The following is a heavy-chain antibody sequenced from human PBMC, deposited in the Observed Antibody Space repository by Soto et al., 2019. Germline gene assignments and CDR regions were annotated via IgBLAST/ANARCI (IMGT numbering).Heavy chain of an antibody. D-gene: IGHD6-6*01. V-gene: IGHV1-69*13. CDR1: GYTFTGYY. Sequence: SVKVSCKASGYTFTGYYMHWVRQAPGQGLEWMGGIIPIFGTANYAQKFQGRVTITADESTSTAYMELSSLRSEDTAVYYCASSAARPLYYYGMDVWGQGTTVTVSS. CDR3: ASSAARPLYYYGMDV. J-gene: IGHJ6*02. CDR2: IIPIFGTA.